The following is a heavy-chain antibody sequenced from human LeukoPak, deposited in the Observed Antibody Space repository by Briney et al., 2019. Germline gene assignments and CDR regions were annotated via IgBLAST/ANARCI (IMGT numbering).Heavy chain of an antibody. D-gene: IGHD3-22*01. Sequence: SETLSLTCTVSGGSISSYYWSWIRQPPGKGLEWIGYIYYSGSTNYNPSLKSRVTISVDTSKNQSSLKLSSVTAADTAVYYCASIRPNYYDSSGYYPIFPYFDYWGQGTLVTVSS. V-gene: IGHV4-59*01. CDR1: GGSISSYY. CDR3: ASIRPNYYDSSGYYPIFPYFDY. J-gene: IGHJ4*02. CDR2: IYYSGST.